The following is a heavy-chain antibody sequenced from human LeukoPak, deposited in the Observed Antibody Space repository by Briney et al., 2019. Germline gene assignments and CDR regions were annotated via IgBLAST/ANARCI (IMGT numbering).Heavy chain of an antibody. CDR2: ISAYNGNT. D-gene: IGHD3-22*01. CDR3: ARDLSEITMIVGLGWFDP. CDR1: GYTFTSYG. V-gene: IGHV1-18*01. Sequence: ASVKVSCKASGYTFTSYGISWVRQAPGQGLEWMGWISAYNGNTNYAQKLQGRVTMTTDTSTSTAYMELRSLRSDDTAVYYCARDLSEITMIVGLGWFDPWGQGTLVTVPS. J-gene: IGHJ5*02.